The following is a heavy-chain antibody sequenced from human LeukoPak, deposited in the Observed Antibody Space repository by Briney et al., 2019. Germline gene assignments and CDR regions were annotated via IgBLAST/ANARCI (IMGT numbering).Heavy chain of an antibody. CDR2: ISWNSGSI. Sequence: GGSLRLSCAASGFTFDDYAMHWVRQAPGKGLEWVSGISWNSGSIGYADSVKGRFTISRDNAKNSLYLQMNSLRAEDMALYYCAKAGTKLVTYWGQGTLVTVSS. D-gene: IGHD4-23*01. CDR3: AKAGTKLVTY. V-gene: IGHV3-9*03. J-gene: IGHJ4*02. CDR1: GFTFDDYA.